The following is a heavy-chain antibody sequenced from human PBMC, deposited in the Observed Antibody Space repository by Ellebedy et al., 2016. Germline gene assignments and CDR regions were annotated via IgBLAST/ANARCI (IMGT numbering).Heavy chain of an antibody. Sequence: GESLKISXAASGFTFSSYWMSWVRQAPGKGLEWVSAISGSGGSTYYADSVKGRFTISRDNAKNSLYLQMNSLRAEDTAVYYCARDQEYQLLALVDYYYGMDVWGQGTTVTVSS. V-gene: IGHV3-23*01. CDR2: ISGSGGST. J-gene: IGHJ6*02. D-gene: IGHD2-2*01. CDR1: GFTFSSYW. CDR3: ARDQEYQLLALVDYYYGMDV.